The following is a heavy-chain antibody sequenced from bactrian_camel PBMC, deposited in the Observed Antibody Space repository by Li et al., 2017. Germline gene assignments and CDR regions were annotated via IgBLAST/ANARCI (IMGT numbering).Heavy chain of an antibody. CDR2: IYIRGGST. CDR1: GYGSSPYC. V-gene: IGHV3S40*01. Sequence: DVQLVESGGGSVQAGGSLRLSCVGSGYGSSPYCMGWFRQAPGKEREGVATIYIRGGSTYYADSVKDRFTNSKENANNTVYLQMNSLKPEDTAMYYCAVTPR. D-gene: IGHD6*01. J-gene: IGHJ4*01.